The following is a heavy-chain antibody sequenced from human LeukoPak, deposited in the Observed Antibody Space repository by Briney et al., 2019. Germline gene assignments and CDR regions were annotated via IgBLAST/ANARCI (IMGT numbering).Heavy chain of an antibody. CDR1: GYTLTELS. Sequence: ASVKVSCKVSGYTLTELSMHWVRQAPGKGLEWMGGFDPEDGETIYAQKFQGRVTMTEDTSTDTAYMELSSLGSEDTAVYYCATAYQLLRYFQHWGQGTLVTVSS. J-gene: IGHJ1*01. D-gene: IGHD2-2*01. CDR2: FDPEDGET. V-gene: IGHV1-24*01. CDR3: ATAYQLLRYFQH.